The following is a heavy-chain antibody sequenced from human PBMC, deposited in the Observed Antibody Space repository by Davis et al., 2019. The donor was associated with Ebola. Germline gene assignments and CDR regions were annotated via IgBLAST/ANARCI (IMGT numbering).Heavy chain of an antibody. CDR2: VRTGYTANI. J-gene: IGHJ3*02. CDR1: GFSFRSYW. Sequence: GESLKISCAASGFSFRSYWMSWVRQAPGKGLEWVSFVRTGYTANIYYADSVKGRFTASRDNAKNSLYLQINGLGDEDTAVYYCARDRSGGAFDIWGQGTMVTVSS. D-gene: IGHD1-26*01. CDR3: ARDRSGGAFDI. V-gene: IGHV3-48*02.